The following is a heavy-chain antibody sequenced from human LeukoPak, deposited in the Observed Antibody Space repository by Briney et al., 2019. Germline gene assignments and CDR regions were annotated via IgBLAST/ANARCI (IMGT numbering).Heavy chain of an antibody. V-gene: IGHV4-38-2*01. D-gene: IGHD5-18*01. CDR1: GYSNSRGFY. CDR2: IYHSGNI. CDR3: ARVWAKDTAMVSLDY. Sequence: PSDTLSLPYAVSGYSNSRGFYWGWIRQPPGKGLEWIATIYHSGNIYYNPSLKSRVTISVDTSKNHFSLKLSSVTAADTAVYYCARVWAKDTAMVSLDYWGQGTLVTVSS. J-gene: IGHJ4*02.